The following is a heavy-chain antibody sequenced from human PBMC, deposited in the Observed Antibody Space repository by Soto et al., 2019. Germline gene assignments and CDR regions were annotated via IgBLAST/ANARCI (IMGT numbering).Heavy chain of an antibody. CDR3: ARTAYYDSSGRFDP. J-gene: IGHJ5*02. Sequence: SQTLSLTCAISGDSVSSNSAAWNWIRQSPSRGLEWLGRTYYRSKWYNDYAVSVKSRMTINPDTSKNQFSLQLNSVTPEDTAVYYCARTAYYDSSGRFDPWGQGTLVTVSS. CDR2: TYYRSKWYN. V-gene: IGHV6-1*01. D-gene: IGHD3-22*01. CDR1: GDSVSSNSAA.